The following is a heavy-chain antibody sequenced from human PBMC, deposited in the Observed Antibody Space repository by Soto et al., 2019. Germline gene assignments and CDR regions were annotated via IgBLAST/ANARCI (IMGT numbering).Heavy chain of an antibody. V-gene: IGHV1-69*01. CDR3: ATDRSGYNRDHYDFDY. CDR2: IIPSLGTT. Sequence: QVQLVQSGAEVKKPGSSVKVSCKGSGDTFSSYGISWVRQAPGQGLEWMGGIIPSLGTTNYARRFQGRVTISADEFTTTAYMELSGLTSEDTAVYYCATDRSGYNRDHYDFDYWGQGTLVVVSS. J-gene: IGHJ4*02. D-gene: IGHD3-22*01. CDR1: GDTFSSYG.